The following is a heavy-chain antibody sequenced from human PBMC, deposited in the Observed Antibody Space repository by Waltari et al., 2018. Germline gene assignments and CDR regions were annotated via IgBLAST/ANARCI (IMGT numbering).Heavy chain of an antibody. CDR3: AREVASARGAFDI. J-gene: IGHJ3*02. CDR2: ISHRGST. CDR1: GGSFSGYC. Sequence: QVQLQQWGAGLLKPSETLSLTCAVYGGSFSGYCWSWIRQPPGKGLEWIGEISHRGSTNYNPSLKSRVTISVDTSKNLFSLKLSSVTAADTAMYYCAREVASARGAFDIWGQGTMVTVSS. V-gene: IGHV4-34*01. D-gene: IGHD5-12*01.